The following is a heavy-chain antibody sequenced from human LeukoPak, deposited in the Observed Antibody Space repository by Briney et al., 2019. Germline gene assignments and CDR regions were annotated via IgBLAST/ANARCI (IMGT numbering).Heavy chain of an antibody. J-gene: IGHJ4*02. Sequence: GGSLRLSCAPSGFTFSSYAMSWVRQAPGKGLEWVSVIYSGGSTYYADSVKGRFTISRDNSKNTLYLQMNSLRAEDTAVYYCARDGLGSYGPRYYFDYWGQGTLVTVSS. D-gene: IGHD1-26*01. V-gene: IGHV3-66*01. CDR3: ARDGLGSYGPRYYFDY. CDR2: IYSGGST. CDR1: GFTFSSYA.